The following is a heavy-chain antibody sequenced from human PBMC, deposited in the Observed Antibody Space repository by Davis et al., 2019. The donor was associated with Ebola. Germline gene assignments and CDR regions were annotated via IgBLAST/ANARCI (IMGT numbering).Heavy chain of an antibody. CDR1: GFTASSNY. D-gene: IGHD6-13*01. CDR2: IYSGGRT. Sequence: PGGSLRLSCAASGFTASSNYLSWVRQAPGKGLEWVSVIYSGGRTYYADSVKGRFTISRDNSKNTLYLQMNSLRAEDTAVDYCAKYSSTPGAFDIWGQRTMVTVSS. J-gene: IGHJ3*02. V-gene: IGHV3-53*01. CDR3: AKYSSTPGAFDI.